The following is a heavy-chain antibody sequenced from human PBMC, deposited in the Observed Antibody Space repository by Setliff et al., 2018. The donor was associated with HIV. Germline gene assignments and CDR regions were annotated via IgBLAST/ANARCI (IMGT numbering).Heavy chain of an antibody. CDR2: IYSSGST. CDR3: ARSFSGRYFWSGYYTGPDPKGENAFDT. J-gene: IGHJ3*02. V-gene: IGHV4-39*02. CDR1: GGSISNSNYF. D-gene: IGHD3-3*01. Sequence: PSETLSLTCTVSGGSISNSNYFWGWIRQPPGKGLEWIGRIYSSGSTYYQPSLQGRVSMSIDSSKNHFSLSLRYVTAADTAVYYCARSFSGRYFWSGYYTGPDPKGENAFDTWGQGTMVTVSS.